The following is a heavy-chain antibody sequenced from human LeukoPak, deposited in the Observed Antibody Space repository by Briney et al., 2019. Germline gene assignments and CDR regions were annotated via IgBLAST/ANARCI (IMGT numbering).Heavy chain of an antibody. D-gene: IGHD5-18*01. J-gene: IGHJ4*02. Sequence: PGGSLRLSCAASGLTVSNNYLSWVRQAPGKGLEWVSVLYVDGSTYYADSVKGRFTISRDNSKNMMYLQMNSLRAEDTAVYYCARAAVTGDFDYWGQGTLVTVSS. CDR3: ARAAVTGDFDY. CDR1: GLTVSNNY. V-gene: IGHV3-66*01. CDR2: LYVDGST.